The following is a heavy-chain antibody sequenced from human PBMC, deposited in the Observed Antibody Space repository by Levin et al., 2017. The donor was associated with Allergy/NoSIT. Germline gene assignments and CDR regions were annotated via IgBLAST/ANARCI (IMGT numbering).Heavy chain of an antibody. J-gene: IGHJ4*02. V-gene: IGHV4-59*08. Sequence: PSETLSLTCTVSGGSITNYYWSWIRQPPGRGLEYIGHVYYSGSTNYNPSLKSRVTISVDTSRNQFSLRLSSVSAAAAAVYYCVRSNYFDYWGQGTLVTVSS. CDR3: VRSNYFDY. CDR1: GGSITNYY. CDR2: VYYSGST.